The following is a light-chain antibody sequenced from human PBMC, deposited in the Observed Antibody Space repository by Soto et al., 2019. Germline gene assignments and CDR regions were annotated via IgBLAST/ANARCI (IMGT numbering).Light chain of an antibody. CDR1: QSVSSSY. CDR3: QQYGSSPRT. Sequence: KVLTQSPPTLSVSPGDRATLSCRASQSVSSSYLAWYQQKPGQAPRLLIYGASSWATGIPDRFSGSGSGTDFTLTISRLEPEDFAVYYCQQYGSSPRTFGQGTKVDIK. J-gene: IGKJ1*01. CDR2: GAS. V-gene: IGKV3-20*01.